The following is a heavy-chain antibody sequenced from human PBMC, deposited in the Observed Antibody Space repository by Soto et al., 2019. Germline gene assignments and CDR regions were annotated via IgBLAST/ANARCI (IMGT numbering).Heavy chain of an antibody. CDR1: GCTVSSNY. CDR2: IYSGGST. J-gene: IGHJ4*02. Sequence: EVQLVETGGGLIQPGGSLRLSCAASGCTVSSNYMSWVRQAPGKGLEWVSIIYSGGSTHYAPSVKGRFTISRDNSKNTLYLQMNSLSADDSSVSYFVRGLNVYDHSGYYYYWGQGTLVNVSS. D-gene: IGHD3-22*01. V-gene: IGHV3-53*02. CDR3: VRGLNVYDHSGYYYY.